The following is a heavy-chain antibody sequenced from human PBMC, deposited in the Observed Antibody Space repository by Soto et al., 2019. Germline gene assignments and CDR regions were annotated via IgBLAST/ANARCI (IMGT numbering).Heavy chain of an antibody. Sequence: GGSLRLSCAASGFTFSSYSMNWVRQAPGKGLEWVSSISSSSSYIYYADSVKGRFTISRDNAKNSLYLQMNSLRAEDTAVYYCARDSARQVVATIHYYYYYMDVWGKGTTVTVSS. CDR1: GFTFSSYS. CDR3: ARDSARQVVATIHYYYYYMDV. D-gene: IGHD5-12*01. J-gene: IGHJ6*03. V-gene: IGHV3-21*01. CDR2: ISSSSSYI.